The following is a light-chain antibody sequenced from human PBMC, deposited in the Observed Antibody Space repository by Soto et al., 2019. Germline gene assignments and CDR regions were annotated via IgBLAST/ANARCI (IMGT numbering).Light chain of an antibody. CDR2: DVS. Sequence: QSALTQPASVSGSPGQSITISCTGTSSDVGSYNYVSWYQQHPGKAPKVMIYDVSNRPSGVPYRFSGSKSGNTASLTISGLQAEDEADYYCSSYTTSSTYVFGTGTKLTVL. CDR1: SSDVGSYNY. CDR3: SSYTTSSTYV. V-gene: IGLV2-14*01. J-gene: IGLJ1*01.